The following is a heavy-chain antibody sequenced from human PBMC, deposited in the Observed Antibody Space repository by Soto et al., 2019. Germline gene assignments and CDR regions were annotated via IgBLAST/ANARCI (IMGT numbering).Heavy chain of an antibody. CDR2: MYSGGGT. V-gene: IGHV3-53*01. J-gene: IGHJ6*02. CDR3: TTSPSVGV. Sequence: EVHLVESGGRLIQPGGSLRLSCAASGFTVGNNYMHWVRQAPGKWLEWVSLMYSGGGTYYADSVKGRFTMSRDSSKITLYLQLNSLRAEDTAMYYCTTSPSVGVWGQGTTVTVSS. D-gene: IGHD6-19*01. CDR1: GFTVGNNY.